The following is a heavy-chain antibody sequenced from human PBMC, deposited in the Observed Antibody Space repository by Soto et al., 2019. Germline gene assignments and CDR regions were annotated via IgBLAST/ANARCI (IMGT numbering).Heavy chain of an antibody. CDR1: GFTFSSYG. CDR3: AKERAVAAYY. V-gene: IGHV3-30*18. Sequence: QVQLVESGGGVVQPGRSLRLSCAASGFTFSSYGMHWVRQAPGKGLEWVAVISYDGSNKYYAESVKGRFTISRDNSQNTLYLQMNSLRAEDTAVYYCAKERAVAAYYWGQGTLVTVSS. CDR2: ISYDGSNK. J-gene: IGHJ4*02. D-gene: IGHD6-19*01.